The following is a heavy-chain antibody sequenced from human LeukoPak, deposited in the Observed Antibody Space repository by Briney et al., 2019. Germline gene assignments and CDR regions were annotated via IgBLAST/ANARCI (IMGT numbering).Heavy chain of an antibody. V-gene: IGHV4-4*02. D-gene: IGHD6-6*01. Sequence: SGTLSLTCTVSGGSVSSSNWWSWVRQPPEKGLEWIGEIYHSGSTNYNPSLKSRVTMFVDMSKNQFSLRLSSVTAADTAVYYCARHRAYSSSSPFDYWGQGTLVTVSS. CDR1: GGSVSSSNW. J-gene: IGHJ4*02. CDR2: IYHSGST. CDR3: ARHRAYSSSSPFDY.